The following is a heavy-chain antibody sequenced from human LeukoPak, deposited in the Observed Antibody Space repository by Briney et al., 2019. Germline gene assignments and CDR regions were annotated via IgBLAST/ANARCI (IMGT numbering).Heavy chain of an antibody. CDR1: GFTFNNYG. Sequence: GGSLRLSCAASGFTFNNYGMNWVRQAPGKGLEWVSSISSSSSYIYYADSVKGRFTISRDNAKNSLYLQMNSLRAEDTAVYYCATGDDFWSGYFVGYWGQGTLVTVSS. V-gene: IGHV3-21*01. J-gene: IGHJ4*02. CDR2: ISSSSSYI. CDR3: ATGDDFWSGYFVGY. D-gene: IGHD3-3*01.